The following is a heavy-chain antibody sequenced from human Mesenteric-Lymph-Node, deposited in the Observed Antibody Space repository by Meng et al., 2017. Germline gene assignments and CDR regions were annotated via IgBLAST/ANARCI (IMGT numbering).Heavy chain of an antibody. CDR3: ARTRIAVAGTPDPYFDY. V-gene: IGHV2-70*20. Sequence: SGPTLVKPTQTLTLTCNFSGFSLNTGGMCVSWVRQPPGKALEWLALIDWDDDKYYSTSLKTRLTISKDTSKNQVVLTMTNMDPVDTATYYCARTRIAVAGTPDPYFDYWGQGTLVTVSS. CDR1: GFSLNTGGMC. J-gene: IGHJ4*02. CDR2: IDWDDDK. D-gene: IGHD6-19*01.